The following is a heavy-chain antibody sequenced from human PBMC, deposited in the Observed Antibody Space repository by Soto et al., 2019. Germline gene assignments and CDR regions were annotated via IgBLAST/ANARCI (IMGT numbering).Heavy chain of an antibody. D-gene: IGHD6-19*01. V-gene: IGHV4-59*12. J-gene: IGHJ4*02. CDR3: ARRGTVSGFDY. CDR2: IYYSGNT. Sequence: SETLSLTCTVSGDSISSYYWTCIRQPPGKGLEWIGHIYYSGNTNYNPSLKRRVTISVDTSKNQFSLKMSSVTAADTAVYYCARRGTVSGFDYWGQGTRVTVSS. CDR1: GDSISSYY.